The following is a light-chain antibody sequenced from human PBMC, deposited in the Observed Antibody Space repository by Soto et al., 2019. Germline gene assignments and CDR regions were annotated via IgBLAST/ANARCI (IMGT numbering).Light chain of an antibody. Sequence: DIQMTQSPSSLSASVGDRVTITCRASQSISSYLNWYQQKPGKAPKLLIYAASSLQSGVPSRFSGSGSGTDFTLTISSLQPEDFGTYYCQQSYSTPITFGPGTKVDIK. V-gene: IGKV1-39*01. CDR2: AAS. CDR3: QQSYSTPIT. CDR1: QSISSY. J-gene: IGKJ3*01.